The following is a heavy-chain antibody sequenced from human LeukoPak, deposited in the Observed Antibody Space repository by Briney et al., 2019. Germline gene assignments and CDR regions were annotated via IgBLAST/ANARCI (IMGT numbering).Heavy chain of an antibody. J-gene: IGHJ5*02. D-gene: IGHD2-2*01. CDR2: IRYDGSNK. Sequence: GGSLRLSCAASGFTFSSYGMHWVRQAPAKGLEWVAFIRYDGSNKYYADSVKGRFTISRDNSKNTLYLEMNNLRAEDTAVYYCAKDRECSSTSCYLPNWFDPWGQGTLVTVSS. CDR3: AKDRECSSTSCYLPNWFDP. CDR1: GFTFSSYG. V-gene: IGHV3-30*02.